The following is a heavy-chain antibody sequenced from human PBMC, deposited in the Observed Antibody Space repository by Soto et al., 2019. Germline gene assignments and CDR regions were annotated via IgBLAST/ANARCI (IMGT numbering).Heavy chain of an antibody. CDR1: GFTFSSYG. V-gene: IGHV3-30*18. Sequence: QVQLVESGGGVVQPGRSLRLSCAASGFTFSSYGMHWVRQAPGKGLEWVAVISYDGSNKYYADSVKGRFTISRDNSKNTLYLQMNSLRAEDTAVYYCAKDPGPYDFWSGYWFDLWGRGTLVTVSS. CDR2: ISYDGSNK. J-gene: IGHJ2*01. D-gene: IGHD3-3*01. CDR3: AKDPGPYDFWSGYWFDL.